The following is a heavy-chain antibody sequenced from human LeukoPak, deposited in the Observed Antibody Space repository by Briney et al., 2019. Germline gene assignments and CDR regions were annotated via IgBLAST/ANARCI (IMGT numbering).Heavy chain of an antibody. V-gene: IGHV3-7*01. CDR2: IKQDGSEK. D-gene: IGHD6-19*01. Sequence: GGSLRLSCAASGFTFSSYWMSWVRQAPGKGLEWVANIKQDGSEKYYVDSVKGRFTISRDNAKNSLYLQMNSLRAEDTAVCYCARVSGSSGWYRTDYYYYGMDVWGQGTTVTVSS. CDR1: GFTFSSYW. CDR3: ARVSGSSGWYRTDYYYYGMDV. J-gene: IGHJ6*02.